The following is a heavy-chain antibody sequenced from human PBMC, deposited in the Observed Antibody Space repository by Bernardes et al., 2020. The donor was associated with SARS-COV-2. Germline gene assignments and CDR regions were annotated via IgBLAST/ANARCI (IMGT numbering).Heavy chain of an antibody. CDR1: GFTFSSYG. CDR2: ISYDGSNK. Sequence: GGSLRLSCAASGFTFSSYGMHWVRQAPGKGLEWVAVISYDGSNKYYADSVKGRFTISRDNSKNTLYLQMNSLRAEDTGVYYCARLPAMASPYFDYWGQGTLVTVSS. D-gene: IGHD5-18*01. V-gene: IGHV3-30*03. J-gene: IGHJ4*02. CDR3: ARLPAMASPYFDY.